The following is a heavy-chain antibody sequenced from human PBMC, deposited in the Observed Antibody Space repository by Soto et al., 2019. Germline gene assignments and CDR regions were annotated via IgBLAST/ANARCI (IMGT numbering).Heavy chain of an antibody. CDR3: ARRVTISYYMDV. CDR1: GGSFSDDY. Sequence: SETLSLTCAVYGGSFSDDYWAWIRQPPGKGLEWIGEINRSGSTNYSPSLKSRVTISVAASKNQFSLKLTSVTAADTAVYYCARRVTISYYMDVRAKGTPVTVSS. J-gene: IGHJ6*03. CDR2: INRSGST. D-gene: IGHD1-1*01. V-gene: IGHV4-34*01.